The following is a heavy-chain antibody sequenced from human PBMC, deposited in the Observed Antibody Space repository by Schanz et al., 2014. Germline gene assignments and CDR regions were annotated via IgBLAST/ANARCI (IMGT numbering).Heavy chain of an antibody. D-gene: IGHD2-2*01. CDR2: ISNDGSIK. Sequence: QVQLVESGGGVVQPGRSLRLSCAASGFTFSSYAMHWVRQAPGKGLEWVALISNDGSIKYYADSVEGRFTISRDNSKNTLYLHMNTLRSEDTAVYYCAKDSTHIDIVLVPTAIDYWGQGTLVTVSS. V-gene: IGHV3-30-3*01. CDR1: GFTFSSYA. CDR3: AKDSTHIDIVLVPTAIDY. J-gene: IGHJ4*02.